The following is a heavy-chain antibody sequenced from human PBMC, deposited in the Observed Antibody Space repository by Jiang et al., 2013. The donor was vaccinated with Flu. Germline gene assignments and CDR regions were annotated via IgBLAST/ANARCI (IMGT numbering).Heavy chain of an antibody. J-gene: IGHJ4*02. D-gene: IGHD3-10*01. CDR3: ARAGLGPLEYGSGSFSDH. V-gene: IGHV7-4-1*02. Sequence: SGSELKKPGASVKVSCKASGYTFTSYAINWVRQAPGQGLEWMGWINTNTGNPTYAQGFTGRFVFSVDTSVSTAYLQISSLKAEDAAVYYCARAGLGPLEYGSGSFSDHWGQGTLVTVSS. CDR2: INTNTGNP. CDR1: GYTFTSYA.